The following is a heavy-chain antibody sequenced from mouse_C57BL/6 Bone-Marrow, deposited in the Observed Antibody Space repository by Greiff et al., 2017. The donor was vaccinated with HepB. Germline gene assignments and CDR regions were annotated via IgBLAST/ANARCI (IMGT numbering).Heavy chain of an antibody. J-gene: IGHJ2*01. CDR1: GYTFTEYY. Sequence: EVQLQQSGPVLVKPGASVKMSCKASGYTFTEYYMNWVKQSHGKSLEWIGVINPYNGGTSYNQKFKGKATLTVDKSSSTAYMELNSLTSEDSAVYYCARRITTVVATGNYWGQGTTLTVSS. CDR3: ARRITTVVATGNY. V-gene: IGHV1-19*01. D-gene: IGHD1-1*01. CDR2: INPYNGGT.